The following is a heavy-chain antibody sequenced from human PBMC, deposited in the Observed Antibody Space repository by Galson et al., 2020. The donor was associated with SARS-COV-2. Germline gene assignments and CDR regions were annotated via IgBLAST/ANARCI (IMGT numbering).Heavy chain of an antibody. V-gene: IGHV5-51*01. Sequence: GESLKISCTGSGYDFSGQWIAWVRRMPGKGLEWMGVIYPGDSDTKYSPSFQGQVPISADKSIRTAYLQWSSLKDSDTAIYYCARALLYNGNYYWYFDLWCRGTLVTVSS. CDR1: GYDFSGQW. CDR3: ARALLYNGNYYWYFDL. D-gene: IGHD1-26*01. CDR2: IYPGDSDT. J-gene: IGHJ2*01.